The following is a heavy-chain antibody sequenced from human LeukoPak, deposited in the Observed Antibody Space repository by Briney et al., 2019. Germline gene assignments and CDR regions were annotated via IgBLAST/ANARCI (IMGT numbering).Heavy chain of an antibody. Sequence: PGGSLRLSCAASGFTFSSYGIHWVRQAPGKGLEWVAVISYDGSNKYYADSVKGRFTISRDNSKNTLYLQMNSLRAEDTAVYYCAKQVIPDRYGSTIYYYYGMDVWGQGTTVTVSS. CDR2: ISYDGSNK. CDR1: GFTFSSYG. V-gene: IGHV3-30*18. J-gene: IGHJ6*02. CDR3: AKQVIPDRYGSTIYYYYGMDV. D-gene: IGHD5-18*01.